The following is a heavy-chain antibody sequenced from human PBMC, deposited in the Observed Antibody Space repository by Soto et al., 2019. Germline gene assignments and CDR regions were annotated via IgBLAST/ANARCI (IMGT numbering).Heavy chain of an antibody. CDR1: GGSFSGYY. J-gene: IGHJ6*02. CDR3: ARDPRYCSGGSCLSYGMDV. V-gene: IGHV4-59*01. Sequence: SETLSLTCAVYGGSFSGYYWSWIRQPPGKGLEWIGYIYYSGSTNYNPSLKSRVTISVDTSKNQFSLKLSSVTAADTAVYYCARDPRYCSGGSCLSYGMDVWGQGTTVTVSS. CDR2: IYYSGST. D-gene: IGHD2-15*01.